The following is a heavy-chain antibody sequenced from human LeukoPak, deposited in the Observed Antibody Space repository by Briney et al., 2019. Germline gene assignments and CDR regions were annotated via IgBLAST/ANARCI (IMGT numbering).Heavy chain of an antibody. CDR3: ARTDIVVVPAAIPHWYYGMDV. J-gene: IGHJ6*02. CDR2: ISSSGSTI. CDR1: GFTFSDYY. V-gene: IGHV3-11*01. D-gene: IGHD2-2*02. Sequence: GSLRLSCAASGFTFSDYYMSWIRQAPGKGLEWVSYISSSGSTIYYADSVKGRFTISRDNAKNSLYLQMNSLRAEDTAVYYCARTDIVVVPAAIPHWYYGMDVWGQGTTVTVSS.